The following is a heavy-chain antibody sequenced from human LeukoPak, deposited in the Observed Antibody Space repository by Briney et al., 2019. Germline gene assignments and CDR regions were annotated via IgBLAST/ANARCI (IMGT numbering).Heavy chain of an antibody. D-gene: IGHD3-10*01. Sequence: GGSLRLSCSASGFTFSNYAMSWVRQAPGKGLEWVSGILGSGGATFYADSVEGRFTISRDNSKNTLYLLMNSLRAEDTAVYYCAKDETLSGVNYFASWGQRTLVTVSS. CDR1: GFTFSNYA. J-gene: IGHJ4*02. CDR3: AKDETLSGVNYFAS. CDR2: ILGSGGAT. V-gene: IGHV3-23*01.